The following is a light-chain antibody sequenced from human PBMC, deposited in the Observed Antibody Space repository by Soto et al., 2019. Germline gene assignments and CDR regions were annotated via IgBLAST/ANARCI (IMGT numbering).Light chain of an antibody. V-gene: IGKV3-11*01. Sequence: EIVLTQSPGTLSLSPGERATLSCRASSSVSTYLAWYQHKPGQAPRLLIYDASNRATGIPARFSGRGSGTNFTLTISRLEPEVFAVYYSQQRWNCPWRFGQGSKVESK. CDR1: SSVSTY. J-gene: IGKJ1*01. CDR3: QQRWNCPWR. CDR2: DAS.